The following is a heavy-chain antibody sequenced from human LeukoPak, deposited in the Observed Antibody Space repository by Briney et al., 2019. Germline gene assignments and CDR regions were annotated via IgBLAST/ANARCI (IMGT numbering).Heavy chain of an antibody. J-gene: IGHJ4*02. D-gene: IGHD3-16*01. V-gene: IGHV4-39*07. Sequence: PSETLSLTCTVSGGSISNYYWGWIRQPPGKGLEWIGNIFYSGSTYYSPSLRSRVTISLDTSRNQFSLKLNSVTAADTAVYYCARGSYGYIDHWGQGLLVTVSS. CDR2: IFYSGST. CDR1: GGSISNYY. CDR3: ARGSYGYIDH.